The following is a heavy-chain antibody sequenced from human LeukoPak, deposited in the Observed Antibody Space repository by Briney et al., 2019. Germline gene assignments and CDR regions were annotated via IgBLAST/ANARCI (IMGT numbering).Heavy chain of an antibody. V-gene: IGHV4-39*01. CDR2: IYYSGRT. D-gene: IGHD3-10*01. CDR1: GVSINSGDYY. J-gene: IGHJ3*02. Sequence: SETLSLTCTVSGVSINSGDYYWGWIRQPPGKGLEWFGTIYYSGRTYYNPPLKSRVTISEDTSKNQFSLRLTSVTAADTAIYYCGRHRTAINKYGPYDAFDIWGQGTMVTVSS. CDR3: GRHRTAINKYGPYDAFDI.